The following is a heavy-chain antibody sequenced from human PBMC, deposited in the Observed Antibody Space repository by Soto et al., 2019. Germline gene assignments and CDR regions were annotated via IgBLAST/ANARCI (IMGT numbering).Heavy chain of an antibody. CDR3: AKDQENLGWFDP. V-gene: IGHV3-30*18. Sequence: GGSLRLSCAASGFTFSSYGMHWARQAPGKGLEWVAVISYDGSNKYYADSVKGRFTISRDNSKNTLYLQMNSLRAEDTAVYYCAKDQENLGWFDPWGQGTLVTVSS. CDR1: GFTFSSYG. CDR2: ISYDGSNK. D-gene: IGHD3-10*01. J-gene: IGHJ5*02.